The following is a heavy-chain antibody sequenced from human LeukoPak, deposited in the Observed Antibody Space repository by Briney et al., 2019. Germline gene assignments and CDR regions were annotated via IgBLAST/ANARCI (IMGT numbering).Heavy chain of an antibody. CDR2: IRYDGSNK. CDR1: GFTFSNYD. Sequence: GSLRLSCAASGFTFSNYDTHWVRQAPGKGLEWVAFIRYDGSNKNYADSVKGRFTISRDNSKNTLYLQMNSLRVDDTAVYYCAKSYDSSGYYYEQYFQHWGQGTLVTVSS. CDR3: AKSYDSSGYYYEQYFQH. V-gene: IGHV3-30*02. D-gene: IGHD3-22*01. J-gene: IGHJ1*01.